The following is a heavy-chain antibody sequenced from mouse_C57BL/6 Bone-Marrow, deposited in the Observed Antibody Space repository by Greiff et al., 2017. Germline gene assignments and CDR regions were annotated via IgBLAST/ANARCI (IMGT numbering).Heavy chain of an antibody. CDR1: GFNIKDDY. V-gene: IGHV14-4*01. J-gene: IGHJ3*01. CDR2: IDPENGDT. Sequence: VQLKESGAELVRPGASVKLSCTASGFNIKDDYMHWVKQRPEQGLEWIGWIDPENGDTEYASKFQGKATITADTSSNTAYLQLSSLTSDDTAVYYCTTDPDLYADWGQGTRVTVSA. CDR3: TTDPDLYAD.